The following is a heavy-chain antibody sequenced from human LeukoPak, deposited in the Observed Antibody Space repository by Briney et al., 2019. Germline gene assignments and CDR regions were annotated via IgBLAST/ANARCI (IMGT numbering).Heavy chain of an antibody. V-gene: IGHV4-31*03. CDR2: IYYSGST. CDR3: ARDSLPNYYDSGGYYYVLDYYYGMDV. CDR1: GGSISSGGYY. D-gene: IGHD3-22*01. J-gene: IGHJ6*02. Sequence: PSQTLSLTCTVSGGSISSGGYYWSWIRQHPGKGLEWIGYIYYSGSTYYNPSLKSRVTISVDTSKNQFSLKLSSVTAADTAVYYCARDSLPNYYDSGGYYYVLDYYYGMDVWGQGTTVTVSS.